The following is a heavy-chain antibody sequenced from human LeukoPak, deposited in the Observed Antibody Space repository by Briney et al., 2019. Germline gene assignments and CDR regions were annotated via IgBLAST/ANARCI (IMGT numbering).Heavy chain of an antibody. CDR3: ARRGPDTAMAKRGAFDI. CDR2: IYPGDSDT. Sequence: GESLKISCKGSGYSFTSYWIGWVRQMPGKGLEWMGIIYPGDSDTRYSRSFQGQVTISADKSISTAYLQWSSLKASDTAMYYCARRGPDTAMAKRGAFDIWGQGTMVTVSS. V-gene: IGHV5-51*01. D-gene: IGHD5-18*01. CDR1: GYSFTSYW. J-gene: IGHJ3*02.